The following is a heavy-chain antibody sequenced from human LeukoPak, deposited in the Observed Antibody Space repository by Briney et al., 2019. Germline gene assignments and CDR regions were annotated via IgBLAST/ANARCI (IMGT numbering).Heavy chain of an antibody. CDR2: ISSSSSTI. CDR1: GFTFSNYN. CDR3: ARDKAKFSSTSCYFDY. V-gene: IGHV3-48*01. Sequence: GGSLRLSCAASGFTFSNYNMNWVRQAPGKGLEWVSYISSSSSTIYYADSVKGRFTISRDNAKNSLYLQMNSLRAEDTAVYYCARDKAKFSSTSCYFDYWGQGTLVTVSS. D-gene: IGHD2-2*01. J-gene: IGHJ4*02.